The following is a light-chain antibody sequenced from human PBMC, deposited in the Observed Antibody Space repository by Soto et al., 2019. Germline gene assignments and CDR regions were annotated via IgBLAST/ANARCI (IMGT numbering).Light chain of an antibody. CDR3: CSSAPESTYV. V-gene: IGLV2-14*01. CDR2: EVT. J-gene: IGLJ1*01. Sequence: QSALTQPASVSGSPGQSITISCTGTSSDAGGYYYVSWYQHHPGKAPKLIIYEVTNRPSGVSYRFSGSKSGNTASLIISGLQAEDEADYFCCSSAPESTYVFGTGTKLTVL. CDR1: SSDAGGYYY.